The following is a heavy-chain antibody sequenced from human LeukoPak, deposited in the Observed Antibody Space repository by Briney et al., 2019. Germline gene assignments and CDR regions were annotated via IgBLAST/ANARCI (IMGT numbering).Heavy chain of an antibody. CDR3: ARLHYDFWSGYQIGYFDL. D-gene: IGHD3-3*01. J-gene: IGHJ2*01. CDR1: GFTFSNAW. Sequence: GGSLRLSCAASGFTFSNAWMSWVRQAPGKGLEWVANIKEDGSEKYYVDSERGRFPISRDNAKNSLYLQMNSLRAEDTALYYCARLHYDFWSGYQIGYFDLWGRGTLVTVSS. V-gene: IGHV3-7*01. CDR2: IKEDGSEK.